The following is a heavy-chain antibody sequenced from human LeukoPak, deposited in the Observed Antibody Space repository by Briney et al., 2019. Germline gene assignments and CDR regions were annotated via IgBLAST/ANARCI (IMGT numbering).Heavy chain of an antibody. V-gene: IGHV4-34*01. J-gene: IGHJ4*02. CDR2: IYHSGST. D-gene: IGHD1-14*01. CDR3: ARAELRRRHALDY. Sequence: SETLSLTCAVYGGSFSGYYWSWIRQPPGKGLEWIGYIYHSGSTYYNPSLKSRVTISVDRSKNQFSLKLSSVTAADTAVYYCARAELRRRHALDYWGRGTLVTVSS. CDR1: GGSFSGYY.